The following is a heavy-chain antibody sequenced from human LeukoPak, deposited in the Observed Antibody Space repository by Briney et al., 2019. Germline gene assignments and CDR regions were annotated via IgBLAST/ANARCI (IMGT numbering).Heavy chain of an antibody. CDR1: GFTFSSYG. J-gene: IGHJ6*03. V-gene: IGHV3-30*02. CDR2: IRYDGSNK. CDR3: AKDRMVRYYYMDV. D-gene: IGHD3-10*01. Sequence: PGGSLRLSCAASGFTFSSYGMHWVRQAPGKGLEWVAFIRYDGSNKYYADSVKGRFTISRDNSKNTLYLQMNSLRAEDTAVCYCAKDRMVRYYYMDVWGKGTTVTISS.